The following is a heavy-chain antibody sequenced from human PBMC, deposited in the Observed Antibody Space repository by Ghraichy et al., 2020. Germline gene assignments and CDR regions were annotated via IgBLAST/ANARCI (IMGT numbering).Heavy chain of an antibody. CDR1: GGTFSSYA. J-gene: IGHJ3*02. D-gene: IGHD3-22*01. CDR3: TRHAWVDSSGYYYAFDI. CDR2: IIPILGIA. V-gene: IGHV1-69*04. Sequence: SVKVSCKASGGTFSSYAISWVRQAPGQGLEWMGRIIPILGIANYAQKFQGRVTITADKSTSTAYMELNSLKTEDTAVYYCTRHAWVDSSGYYYAFDIWGQGTMVTVSS.